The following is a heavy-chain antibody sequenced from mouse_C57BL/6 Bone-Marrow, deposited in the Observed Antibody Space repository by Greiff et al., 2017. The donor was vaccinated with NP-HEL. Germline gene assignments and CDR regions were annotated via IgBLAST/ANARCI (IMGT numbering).Heavy chain of an antibody. CDR2: IWTGGGT. J-gene: IGHJ1*03. Sequence: VKLVESGPGLVAPSQSLSITCTVSGFSLTSYAISWVRQPPGKGLEWLGVIWTGGGTNYNSALKSRRSISKDNSKSQVFLKMNSLLTDDTARYYCARKGYYYGRGYWYFDVWGTGTTVTVSS. CDR3: ARKGYYYGRGYWYFDV. CDR1: GFSLTSYA. V-gene: IGHV2-9-1*01. D-gene: IGHD1-1*01.